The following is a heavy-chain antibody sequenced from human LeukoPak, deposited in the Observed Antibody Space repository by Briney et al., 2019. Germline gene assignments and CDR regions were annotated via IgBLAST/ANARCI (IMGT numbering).Heavy chain of an antibody. CDR3: ARAPPRGSYYRGYFDY. J-gene: IGHJ4*02. V-gene: IGHV4-34*01. D-gene: IGHD3-10*01. CDR2: INHSGST. Sequence: SETLSLTCAVYGGSFSGYYWSWIRQPPGKGLEWIGEINHSGSTNYNPSLKSRVTISVDTSKNQFSLKLSSVTAADTAVYYCARAPPRGSYYRGYFDYWGQGTLVTVSS. CDR1: GGSFSGYY.